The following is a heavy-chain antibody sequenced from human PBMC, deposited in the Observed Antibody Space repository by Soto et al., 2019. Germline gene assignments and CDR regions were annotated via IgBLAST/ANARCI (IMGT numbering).Heavy chain of an antibody. J-gene: IGHJ4*02. CDR2: IGTAGDT. CDR3: ARGGSGYRPLDY. D-gene: IGHD3-22*01. CDR1: GFTFSSYD. Sequence: GGSLRLSCAASGFTFSSYDMHWVRQATGKGLEWVSAIGTAGDTYYPGSVKGRFTISRENAKNSLYLQMNSLRAGDTAVYYCARGGSGYRPLDYWGQGTLLTVSS. V-gene: IGHV3-13*01.